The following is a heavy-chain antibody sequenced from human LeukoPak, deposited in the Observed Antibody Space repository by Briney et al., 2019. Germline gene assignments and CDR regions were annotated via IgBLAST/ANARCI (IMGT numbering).Heavy chain of an antibody. CDR1: GGSISRSSYY. CDR2: ISYSGST. Sequence: PSETLSLTCIVSGGSISRSSYYWGWIRQPPGKGLEWIGSISYSGSTDYNPSLRSRVIISADTSKNQFSLKLRSVNAADTAVYYCARRGAHYSSTSCYPYFDYWGQGTLVTVSS. CDR3: ARRGAHYSSTSCYPYFDY. J-gene: IGHJ4*02. D-gene: IGHD2-2*01. V-gene: IGHV4-39*01.